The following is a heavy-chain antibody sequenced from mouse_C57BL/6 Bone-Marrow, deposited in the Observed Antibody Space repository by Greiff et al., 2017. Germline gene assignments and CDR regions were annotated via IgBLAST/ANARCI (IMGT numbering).Heavy chain of an antibody. D-gene: IGHD2-12*01. CDR3: TTVRENDRDWYFDV. J-gene: IGHJ1*03. Sequence: EVQLQQSGAELVRPGASVKLSCTASGFNIKDDYMHWVKQRPEKGLEWIGWIDPENCDTEYASKFQGKATITADTSSNTAYLQLSSLTSEDTAVYYCTTVRENDRDWYFDVWGTGTTVTVSS. CDR1: GFNIKDDY. CDR2: IDPENCDT. V-gene: IGHV14-4*01.